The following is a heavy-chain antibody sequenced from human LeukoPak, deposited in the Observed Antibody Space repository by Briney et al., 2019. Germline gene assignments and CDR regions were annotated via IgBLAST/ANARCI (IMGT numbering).Heavy chain of an antibody. Sequence: SQTLSLTCAVSGDSFSNKNAGWDWLRQSRGRGLEWLGSTYYMSKWYNDYAVSLESRISIHPDTTKNQFSLQLTSVTPEDTAVYCARDVFDSQLHWFDPWGQGTLVTVSS. J-gene: IGHJ5*02. CDR3: ARDVFDSQLHWFDP. V-gene: IGHV6-1*01. CDR2: TYYMSKWYN. CDR1: GDSFSNKNAG. D-gene: IGHD3-9*01.